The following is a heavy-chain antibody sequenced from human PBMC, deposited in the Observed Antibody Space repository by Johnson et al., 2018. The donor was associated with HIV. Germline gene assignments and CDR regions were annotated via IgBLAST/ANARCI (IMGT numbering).Heavy chain of an antibody. CDR3: SRSSAKAFDI. D-gene: IGHD6-25*01. CDR1: GCTFSSYW. V-gene: IGHV3-7*01. Sequence: VQLVESGGGLVQPGGSLRLSCAASGCTFSSYWMSWVRQAPGKGLEWVANIKQDGSEKYYVDSVKGRFTISRDNAKNSLYLQMNSLRAEDTAVYYCSRSSAKAFDIWGQGTMVTVSS. CDR2: IKQDGSEK. J-gene: IGHJ3*02.